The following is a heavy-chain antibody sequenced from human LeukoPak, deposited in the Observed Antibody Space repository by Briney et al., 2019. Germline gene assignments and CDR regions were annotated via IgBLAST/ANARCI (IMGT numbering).Heavy chain of an antibody. V-gene: IGHV3-23*01. CDR1: GFTFSSYA. CDR2: ISGSGGST. D-gene: IGHD2-2*02. CDR3: AKDYIVVVPAAIWVAFDI. Sequence: GGSLRLSCAASGFTFSSYAMSWVRQAPGKGLEWVSAISGSGGSTYYADSVKGRFTISRDNSKNTLYLQMNSLRAEDTAVYYCAKDYIVVVPAAIWVAFDIWGQGTMVTVSS. J-gene: IGHJ3*02.